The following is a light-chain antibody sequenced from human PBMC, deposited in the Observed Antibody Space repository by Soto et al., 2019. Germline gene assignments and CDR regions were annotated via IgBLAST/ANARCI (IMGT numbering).Light chain of an antibody. CDR2: DVT. CDR3: CSYAGSYTYV. J-gene: IGLJ1*01. CDR1: SSDVGGYNY. Sequence: QSALTQPRSVSGSPGQSVTISCTGTSSDVGGYNYVSWYQQHPGKAPKLMIYDVTKRPSGVPDRFSGSKSANTASLTISGLQAEDEADYYCCSYAGSYTYVFGSGTKVTVL. V-gene: IGLV2-11*01.